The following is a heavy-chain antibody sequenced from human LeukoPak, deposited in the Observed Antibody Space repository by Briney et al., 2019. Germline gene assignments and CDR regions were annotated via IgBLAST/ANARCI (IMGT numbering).Heavy chain of an antibody. CDR1: GYTFTSYY. J-gene: IGHJ4*02. V-gene: IGHV1-46*01. CDR3: ARDPVVTPSYFDY. D-gene: IGHD4-23*01. CDR2: INPSGGST. Sequence: GASVKVSCKASGYTFTSYYMHWVRQAPGQGLEWMGIINPSGGSTSYAQKFQGRVTMTRGMSTSTVYMELSSLRSEDTAVYYCARDPVVTPSYFDYWGQGTLVTVSS.